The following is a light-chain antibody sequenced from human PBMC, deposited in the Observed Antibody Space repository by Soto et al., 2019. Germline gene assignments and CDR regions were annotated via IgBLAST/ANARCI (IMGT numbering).Light chain of an antibody. V-gene: IGKV3-20*01. CDR2: DAS. Sequence: EIVLTQSPATLSLSPGERATLSCRASQSVSSYLAWYQQKPGQAPRLLIYDASTRATGIPARFSGSGSGTDLTLTISRLEPEDFAVYYCQQYGSLSWTFGQGTKVDIK. CDR1: QSVSSY. CDR3: QQYGSLSWT. J-gene: IGKJ1*01.